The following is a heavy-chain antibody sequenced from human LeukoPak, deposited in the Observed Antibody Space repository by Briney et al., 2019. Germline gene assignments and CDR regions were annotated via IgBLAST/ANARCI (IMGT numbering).Heavy chain of an antibody. CDR2: IYSGGST. CDR1: GFTVSSNY. Sequence: PGGFLRLSCAASGFTVSSNYMSWVRQAPGKGLEWVSVIYSGGSTYYADSVKGRFTISRDSSKNTLYLQMNNLRAEDTAVYYCARVKGQWLVMDWFDPWAREPWSPSPQ. J-gene: IGHJ5*02. CDR3: ARVKGQWLVMDWFDP. D-gene: IGHD6-19*01. V-gene: IGHV3-66*02.